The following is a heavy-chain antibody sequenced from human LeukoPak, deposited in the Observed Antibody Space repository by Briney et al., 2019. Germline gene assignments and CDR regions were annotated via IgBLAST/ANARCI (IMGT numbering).Heavy chain of an antibody. CDR1: GFPFSSYE. Sequence: PRGSLRLSCAASGFPFSSYEMNWVRQAPGKRLQWVSYISSSGNKIYYAASVKGRFTISRDNAKNSLYLQIDSLRAEDTAVYYCARGQRPQYTSTWDKWFDPWGQGTGVTVSS. CDR3: ARGQRPQYTSTWDKWFDP. CDR2: ISSSGNKI. V-gene: IGHV3-48*03. D-gene: IGHD2-2*01. J-gene: IGHJ5*02.